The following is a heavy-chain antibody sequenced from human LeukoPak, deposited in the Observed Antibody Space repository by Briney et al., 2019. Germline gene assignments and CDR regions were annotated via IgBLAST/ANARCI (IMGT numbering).Heavy chain of an antibody. V-gene: IGHV1-24*01. Sequence: ASVKVSCKVSGYTLTELSMHWVRQAPGKGLEWMGGFDPEDGETIYAQKFQGRVTMTEDTSTDTAYIELSSLRSEDTAVYYCATDQKGISRDDSSGPHFDYWGQGTLVTVSS. CDR2: FDPEDGET. CDR1: GYTLTELS. CDR3: ATDQKGISRDDSSGPHFDY. D-gene: IGHD3-22*01. J-gene: IGHJ4*02.